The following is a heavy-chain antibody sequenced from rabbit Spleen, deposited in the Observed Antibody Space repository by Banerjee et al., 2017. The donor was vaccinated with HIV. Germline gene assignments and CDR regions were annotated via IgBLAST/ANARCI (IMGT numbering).Heavy chain of an antibody. Sequence: QSLEESGGGLVQPEGSLALTCKASGFSFSSSDYICWVRQAPGKGLEWISCIAGSSSGFTYSATWAKGRFTISKTSSTTVTLQMTSLTAADTATYFCARDYSNNGGFYFNLWGPGTLVTVS. D-gene: IGHD4-1*01. J-gene: IGHJ4*01. CDR3: ARDYSNNGGFYFNL. V-gene: IGHV1S40*01. CDR1: GFSFSSSDY. CDR2: IAGSSSGFT.